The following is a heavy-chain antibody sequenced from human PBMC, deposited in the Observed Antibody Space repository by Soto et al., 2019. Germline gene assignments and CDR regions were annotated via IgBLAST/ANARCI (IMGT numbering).Heavy chain of an antibody. D-gene: IGHD4-17*01. V-gene: IGHV1-69*08. J-gene: IGHJ5*02. CDR2: IIPILGIA. CDR1: GGTFSSYT. Sequence: QVQLVQSGAEVKKPGSSVKVSCKASGGTFSSYTISWVRQAPGQGLEWMGRIIPILGIANYAQKFQGRVTITADKSTSTAYMELSSLRSEDTAVYYWARDLIGRGTVTDNWFDPWGQGTLVTVSS. CDR3: ARDLIGRGTVTDNWFDP.